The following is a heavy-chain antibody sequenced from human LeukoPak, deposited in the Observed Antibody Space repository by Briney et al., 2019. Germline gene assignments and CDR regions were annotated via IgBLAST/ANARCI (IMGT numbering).Heavy chain of an antibody. J-gene: IGHJ4*02. CDR1: GGSISSTNW. CDR3: ARDVWVRGVIISDY. D-gene: IGHD3-10*01. V-gene: IGHV4-4*02. CDR2: VDHSGYT. Sequence: SETLSLTCAVSGGSISSTNWWTWVRQPPGKGLEWIGEVDHSGYTNYNPSLKSRVTISVDKSKNHFSLKLSSVTAADTAIYYCARDVWVRGVIISDYWGQGTLVTVSS.